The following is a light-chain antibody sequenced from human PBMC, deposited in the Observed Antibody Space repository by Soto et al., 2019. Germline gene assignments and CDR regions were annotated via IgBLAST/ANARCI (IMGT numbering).Light chain of an antibody. J-gene: IGKJ2*01. CDR3: QQYGASPRT. CDR2: GTS. Sequence: DIVMTQSPGSLSLSPGERATLSCRASQGVSSTYLAWYQQKPGQAPRLLIYGTSSMATGIPDRFSGSGSGTDFTLTISRLEPEDFAVYYCQQYGASPRTFGQGTKVEIK. V-gene: IGKV3-20*01. CDR1: QGVSSTY.